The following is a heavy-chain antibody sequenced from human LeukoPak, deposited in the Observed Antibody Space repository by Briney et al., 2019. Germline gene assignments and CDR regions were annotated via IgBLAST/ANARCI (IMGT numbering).Heavy chain of an antibody. CDR2: IYHSGST. V-gene: IGHV4-4*02. D-gene: IGHD3-22*01. CDR1: GGSISSSNW. Sequence: SETLSLTCAVSGGSISSSNWWSWVRQPPGKGLEWIGEIYHSGSTNYNPSLKSRVTISVDKSKNQFSLKLSSVTAADTAVYYCARDDSSGFDAFDIWGQGTMVTVSS. CDR3: ARDDSSGFDAFDI. J-gene: IGHJ3*02.